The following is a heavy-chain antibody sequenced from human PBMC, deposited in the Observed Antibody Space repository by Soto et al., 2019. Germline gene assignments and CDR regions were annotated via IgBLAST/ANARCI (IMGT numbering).Heavy chain of an antibody. CDR2: ISGSGGST. CDR3: AKDLAQQWLVPADI. V-gene: IGHV3-23*01. J-gene: IGHJ3*02. D-gene: IGHD6-19*01. CDR1: GFTFRSDA. Sequence: EVQLLESGGGLVQPGGSLRLSCAASGFTFRSDAMSWVRQAPGKGLEWVSAISGSGGSTYYADSVKGRFTISRDNSKNTLYLQMNSLRAEDTAVYYCAKDLAQQWLVPADIWGQGTMVTVSS.